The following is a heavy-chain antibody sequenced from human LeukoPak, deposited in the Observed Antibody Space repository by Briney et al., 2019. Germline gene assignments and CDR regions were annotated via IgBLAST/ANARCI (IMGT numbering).Heavy chain of an antibody. D-gene: IGHD3-22*01. CDR1: GFTFSSYG. J-gene: IGHJ6*02. Sequence: GGSLRLSCAASGFTFSSYGMHWVRQAPGKGLEWVSSISSSSSYIYYADSVKGRFTISRDNAKNSLYLQMNSLRAEDTAVYYCASYYDSSGYYGMDVWGQGTTVTVSS. CDR2: ISSSSSYI. CDR3: ASYYDSSGYYGMDV. V-gene: IGHV3-21*01.